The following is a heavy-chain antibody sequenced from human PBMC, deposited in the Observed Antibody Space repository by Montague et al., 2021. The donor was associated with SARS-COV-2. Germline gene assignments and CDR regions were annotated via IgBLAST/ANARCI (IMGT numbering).Heavy chain of an antibody. CDR1: GFTFNNFG. Sequence: SLRLSCAASGFTFNNFGMHWVRQAPGQGLEWVAVISYDGSIQYYADSVKGRFTISRDWSKNTLYLQMSSLRPEDTAVYYCAKDATIFWFERGRGTFDHRGQGTLVAVSS. J-gene: IGHJ4*02. CDR2: ISYDGSIQ. V-gene: IGHV3-30*18. CDR3: AKDATIFWFERGRGTFDH. D-gene: IGHD3-10*01.